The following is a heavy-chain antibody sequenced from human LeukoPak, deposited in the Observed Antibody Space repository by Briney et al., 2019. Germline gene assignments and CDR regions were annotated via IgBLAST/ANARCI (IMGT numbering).Heavy chain of an antibody. J-gene: IGHJ6*02. CDR3: ARDLRRGPSYRGSYYYYGMDV. V-gene: IGHV1-3*01. D-gene: IGHD1-26*01. CDR1: GYTFTDYA. CDR2: INAGNGNT. Sequence: ASVKVSCKASGYTFTDYAMHWVRQTPGQRLEWTGWINAGNGNTKYSQKFQGRVTITRDTSASTAYMELSSLRSEDTAVYYCARDLRRGPSYRGSYYYYGMDVWGQGTTVTVSS.